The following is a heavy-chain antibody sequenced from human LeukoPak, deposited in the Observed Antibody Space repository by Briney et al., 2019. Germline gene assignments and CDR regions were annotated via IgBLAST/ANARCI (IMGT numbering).Heavy chain of an antibody. V-gene: IGHV3-48*03. CDR2: ISSSGSTI. CDR1: GFTFSSYE. Sequence: PGGSLRLSCAASGFTFSSYEMNWVRQAPGKGLEWVSYISSSGSTIYYADSVKGRFTISRDNAKNSLYLQMNSLRAEDTAVYYCAGVAPYYDSSGYYSSHFDYWGQGTLVTVSS. CDR3: AGVAPYYDSSGYYSSHFDY. J-gene: IGHJ4*02. D-gene: IGHD3-22*01.